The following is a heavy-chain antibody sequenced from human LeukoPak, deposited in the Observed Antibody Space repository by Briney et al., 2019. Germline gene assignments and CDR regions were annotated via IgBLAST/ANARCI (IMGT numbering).Heavy chain of an antibody. CDR3: AKVFEPWELLPDFDY. Sequence: GGSLRLSCAASGFTFSSYGMPWVRQAPGKGLEWVAVISYDGSNKYNADSVKGRFTFSRDNSKNTMYLQMNSLRAEDTAVYYCAKVFEPWELLPDFDYWGQGTLVTVSS. V-gene: IGHV3-30*18. D-gene: IGHD1-26*01. CDR2: ISYDGSNK. CDR1: GFTFSSYG. J-gene: IGHJ4*02.